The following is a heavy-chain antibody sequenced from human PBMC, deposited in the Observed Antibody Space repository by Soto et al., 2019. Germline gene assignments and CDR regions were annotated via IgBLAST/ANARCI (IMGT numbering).Heavy chain of an antibody. V-gene: IGHV4-39*01. CDR2: IYYSGST. J-gene: IGHJ4*02. D-gene: IGHD6-19*01. CDR3: ARRRKYSSGWYNIDYLDY. CDR1: GGSISSSSYY. Sequence: SETLSLTCTVSGGSISSSSYYWGWIRQPPGKGLEWIGSIYYSGSTYYNPSLKSRVTISVDTSKNQFSLKLSSVTAADTAVYYCARRRKYSSGWYNIDYLDYWGQGTLVTVSS.